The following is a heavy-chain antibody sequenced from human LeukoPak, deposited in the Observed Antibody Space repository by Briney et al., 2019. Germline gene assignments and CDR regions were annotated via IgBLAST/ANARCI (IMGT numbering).Heavy chain of an antibody. CDR3: AKGGYNWNYRWFDP. J-gene: IGHJ5*02. V-gene: IGHV3-23*01. Sequence: PGGSLRLSCAASGFTFSSYAMSWVRQAPGKGLEWVSAISGSGGSTYYADSVKGRFTISRDNSKNTLHLQMNSLRAEDTAVYYCAKGGYNWNYRWFDPWGQGTLVTVSS. CDR1: GFTFSSYA. D-gene: IGHD1-7*01. CDR2: ISGSGGST.